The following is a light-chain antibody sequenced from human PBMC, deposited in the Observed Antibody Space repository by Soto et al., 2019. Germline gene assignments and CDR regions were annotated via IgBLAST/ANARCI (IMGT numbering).Light chain of an antibody. V-gene: IGKV3D-20*02. Sequence: VVLTQSPATLSLSPGDRATLSCRASRHVYINALGWYQQKPGRTPTLLIYGASTRATDIPDRFSATGSGTDFSLTISGVEPEDSAVYYCQQLNSYPYTFGQGTKLEIK. J-gene: IGKJ2*01. CDR2: GAS. CDR3: QQLNSYPYT. CDR1: RHVYINA.